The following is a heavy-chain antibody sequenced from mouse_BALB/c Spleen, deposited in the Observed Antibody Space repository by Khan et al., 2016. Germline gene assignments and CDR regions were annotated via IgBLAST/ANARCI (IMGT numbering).Heavy chain of an antibody. CDR1: GFNIKDTY. Sequence: VQLQQSGAELVKPGASVKLSCTASGFNIKDTYMHWVKQRPEQGLEWIGRIDPANGNTKYDPKFQGKATITADTSSNTAYLQLSSRTSEDTAVYYCARGLLGAMDYWGQGTSGTVSS. J-gene: IGHJ4*01. CDR2: IDPANGNT. CDR3: ARGLLGAMDY. D-gene: IGHD2-3*01. V-gene: IGHV14-3*02.